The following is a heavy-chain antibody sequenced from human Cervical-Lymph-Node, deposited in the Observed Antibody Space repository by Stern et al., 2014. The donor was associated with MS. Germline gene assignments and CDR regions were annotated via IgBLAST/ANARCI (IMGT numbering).Heavy chain of an antibody. CDR1: GYTFISYG. CDR3: ARGLLGSENAFDI. J-gene: IGHJ3*02. V-gene: IGHV1-18*01. CDR2: ISAYNGNT. D-gene: IGHD2-15*01. Sequence: DQLVESGAEVNKPGASVKVSCKVSGYTFISYGISWARQATGHGLEWLGWISAYNGNTNYAQKLQGRVTMTTDTSTSTAYMELRSLRSDDTAVYYCARGLLGSENAFDIWGQGTMVTVSS.